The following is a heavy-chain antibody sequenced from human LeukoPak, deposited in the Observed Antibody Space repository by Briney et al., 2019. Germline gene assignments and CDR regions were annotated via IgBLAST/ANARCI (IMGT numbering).Heavy chain of an antibody. CDR2: IYYSGST. CDR1: GGSISRGGYY. CDR3: AGGTVGTILDY. D-gene: IGHD5-12*01. Sequence: SQTLSLTCTVSGGSISRGGYYWSWIRQHPGKGLEWIGYIYYSGSTYYNPSLKSRVTISVDTSKNQFSLKLSSVTAADTAVYYCAGGTVGTILDYWGQGTLITVSS. J-gene: IGHJ4*02. V-gene: IGHV4-31*03.